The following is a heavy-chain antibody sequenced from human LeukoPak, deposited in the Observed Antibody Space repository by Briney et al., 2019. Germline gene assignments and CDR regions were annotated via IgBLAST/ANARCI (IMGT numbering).Heavy chain of an antibody. V-gene: IGHV3-33*01. Sequence: GGSLRLSCAASGFTFSSYGMHWVRQAPGKGLEWVAVMWYDGSNKYYADSVKGRFTISRDNSKNTLYLQMNSLRAEDTAVYYCARAGFDCSSTSCPQDYYYYGMDVWGQGTTVTVSS. J-gene: IGHJ6*02. CDR3: ARAGFDCSSTSCPQDYYYYGMDV. CDR1: GFTFSSYG. CDR2: MWYDGSNK. D-gene: IGHD2-2*01.